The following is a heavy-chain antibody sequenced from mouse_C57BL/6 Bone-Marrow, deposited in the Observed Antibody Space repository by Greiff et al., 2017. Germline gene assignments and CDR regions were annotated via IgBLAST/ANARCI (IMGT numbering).Heavy chain of an antibody. J-gene: IGHJ1*03. CDR2: INPNNGGT. CDR3: ARDGYYGSSYGYWDV. V-gene: IGHV1-26*01. Sequence: VQLQQSGPELVKPGASVKISCKASGYTFTDYYMNWVKQSHGQSLEWIGDINPNNGGTSYNQKFKGKATLTVDKSSSTAYMELRSLTSEDSAVXYCARDGYYGSSYGYWDVWGTGTTVTVSS. CDR1: GYTFTDYY. D-gene: IGHD1-1*01.